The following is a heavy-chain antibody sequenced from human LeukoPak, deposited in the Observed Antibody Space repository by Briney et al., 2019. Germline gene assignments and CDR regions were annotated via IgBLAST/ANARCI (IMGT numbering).Heavy chain of an antibody. Sequence: SETLSLTCAVYGGSFSGYYWSWIRQPPGKGLEWIGEINHSGSNNYNPSLKSRVTISVDTSKNQFSLKLSSVTAADTAVYYCARGRYSSGWFFDYWGQGTLVTVSS. CDR3: ARGRYSSGWFFDY. J-gene: IGHJ4*02. CDR2: INHSGSN. CDR1: GGSFSGYY. V-gene: IGHV4-34*01. D-gene: IGHD6-19*01.